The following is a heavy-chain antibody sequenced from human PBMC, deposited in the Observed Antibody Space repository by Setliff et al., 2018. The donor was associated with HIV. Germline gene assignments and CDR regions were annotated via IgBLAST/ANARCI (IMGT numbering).Heavy chain of an antibody. J-gene: IGHJ4*02. D-gene: IGHD3-3*01. CDR1: GGLFTHYS. CDR3: ARHDHNFVSGFNDPAPSYSFDY. CDR2: INHRGVT. Sequence: LSLTCAVYGGLFTHYSWGWLRQSPGMGLEWLGEINHRGVTNYSPSLKTRGSLSVDTSKSQFSLKLTSVTAADTGVYYCARHDHNFVSGFNDPAPSYSFDYWGQGTLVTVSS. V-gene: IGHV4-34*01.